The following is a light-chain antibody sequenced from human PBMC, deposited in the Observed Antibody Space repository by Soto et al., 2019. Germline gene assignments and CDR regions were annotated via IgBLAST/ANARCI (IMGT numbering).Light chain of an antibody. Sequence: SYELTQPPSVSVAPGQTARITCGGTNIGMKSVHWYQQKPGQAPVLVVSDDPDRPSGIPEGFSGSKSGNTATLTISRVGAGHAADYYCQVCDGSSDHVVFGGGTKLTVL. CDR1: NIGMKS. CDR3: QVCDGSSDHVV. J-gene: IGLJ2*01. CDR2: DDP. V-gene: IGLV3-21*02.